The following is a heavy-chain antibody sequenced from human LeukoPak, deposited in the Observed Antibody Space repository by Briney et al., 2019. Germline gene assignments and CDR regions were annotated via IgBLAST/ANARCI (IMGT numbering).Heavy chain of an antibody. CDR1: GYTFSHFD. CDR3: ARGWYPSGREVTHSQYYYMDV. Sequence: ASVKVSCKTSGYTFSHFDINWVRQATGQGLEWMGWMNTNSGNTGYAQKFQGRITMTRNTSISTAFMELSSLRSEDTAVYYCARGWYPSGREVTHSQYYYMDVWGKGPTITVSS. D-gene: IGHD6-13*01. V-gene: IGHV1-8*02. J-gene: IGHJ6*03. CDR2: MNTNSGNT.